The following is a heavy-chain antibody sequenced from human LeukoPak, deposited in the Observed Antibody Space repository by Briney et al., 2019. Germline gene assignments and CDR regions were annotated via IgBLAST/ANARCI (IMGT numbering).Heavy chain of an antibody. V-gene: IGHV3-33*08. J-gene: IGHJ4*02. CDR3: ARDRGYYDSRGYLDY. CDR2: IWYDGSNK. Sequence: GGSLRLSCAASGFTVSSNYMSWVRQAPGKGLEWVAVIWYDGSNKYYADSVKGRFTISRDNSKNTLYLQMNSLRAEDTAVYYCARDRGYYDSRGYLDYWGQGTLVTVSS. CDR1: GFTVSSNY. D-gene: IGHD3-22*01.